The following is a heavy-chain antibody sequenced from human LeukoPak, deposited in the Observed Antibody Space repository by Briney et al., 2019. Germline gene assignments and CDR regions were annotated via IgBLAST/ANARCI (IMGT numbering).Heavy chain of an antibody. D-gene: IGHD4/OR15-4a*01. CDR2: ITRSSNYL. Sequence: GGSLRLSCAASGFTFSSYSMIWVRRAPGKGLEWVASITRSSNYLYYADSLKGRFTISRDNAKNSLYLQMNSLRAEDTAVYYCARVHGAYPIDYWGQGTLVTVSS. CDR1: GFTFSSYS. J-gene: IGHJ4*02. V-gene: IGHV3-21*01. CDR3: ARVHGAYPIDY.